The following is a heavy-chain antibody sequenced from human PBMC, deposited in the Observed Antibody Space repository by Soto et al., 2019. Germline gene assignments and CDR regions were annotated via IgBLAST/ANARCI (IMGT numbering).Heavy chain of an antibody. J-gene: IGHJ6*02. V-gene: IGHV3-21*01. CDR2: ISSSSSYI. CDR1: GFTFSSYS. CDR3: ARVSTAYYYGMDV. Sequence: EVQLVESGGGLVKPGGSLRLSCAASGFTFSSYSMNWVRQAPGKGLEWVSSISSSSSYIYYAGSVKGRFTISRDNAKNSLYLQMNSLRAEDTAVYYCARVSTAYYYGMDVWGQGTTVTVSS.